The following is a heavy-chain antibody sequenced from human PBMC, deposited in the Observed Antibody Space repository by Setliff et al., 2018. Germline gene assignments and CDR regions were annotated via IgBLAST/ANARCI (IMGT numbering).Heavy chain of an antibody. CDR1: GFTFSNYY. D-gene: IGHD4-17*01. Sequence: TGGSLRLSCVASGFTFSNYYIYWARQVPGKGLMWVSRSNTEGTRTDYADSVRGRFTVSRDNAKNSLYLQMNSLRAEDTAVYYCAREVGGATVVTPAGSWGQGTLVTVS. V-gene: IGHV3-74*01. J-gene: IGHJ5*02. CDR3: AREVGGATVVTPAGS. CDR2: SNTEGTRT.